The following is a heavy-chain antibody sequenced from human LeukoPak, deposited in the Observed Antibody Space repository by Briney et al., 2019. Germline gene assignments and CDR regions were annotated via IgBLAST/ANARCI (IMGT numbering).Heavy chain of an antibody. CDR3: ARDPPQEVGGNYYASGIYYAHFDY. CDR1: GGSISSGGYY. D-gene: IGHD3-10*01. Sequence: PSETLSLTCTVSGGSISSGGYYWSWIRQPPGKGLEWIGYIYHSGSTYYNPSLKSRVTISVDRSKNQFSLKLSSVTAADTAVYYCARDPPQEVGGNYYASGIYYAHFDYWGQGTLVTVSS. J-gene: IGHJ4*02. V-gene: IGHV4-30-2*01. CDR2: IYHSGST.